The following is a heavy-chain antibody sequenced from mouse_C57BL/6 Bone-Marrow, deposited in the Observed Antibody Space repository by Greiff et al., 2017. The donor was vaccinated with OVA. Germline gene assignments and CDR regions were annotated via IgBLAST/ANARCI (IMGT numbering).Heavy chain of an antibody. CDR3: APLYSNYHD. V-gene: IGHV1-18*01. D-gene: IGHD2-5*01. Sequence: VQLQQSGPELVKPGASVKIPCKASGYTFTDYNMDWVKQSHGKSLEWIGDINPNNGGTIYNQKFKGKATLTADKSSSTAYMELRSLTSEDSAVYFCAPLYSNYHDWGQGTTLTVSS. CDR1: GYTFTDYN. J-gene: IGHJ2*01. CDR2: INPNNGGT.